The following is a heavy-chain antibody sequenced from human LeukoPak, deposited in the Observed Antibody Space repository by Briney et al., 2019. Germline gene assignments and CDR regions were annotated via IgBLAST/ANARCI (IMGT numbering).Heavy chain of an antibody. D-gene: IGHD4-23*01. J-gene: IGHJ6*02. Sequence: KSSETLSLTCTVSGGSISSGGYYWSWIRQHPGKGLEWIGYIYYSGSTYYNPSLKSRVTISVDTSKNQFSLKPSSVTAADTAVYYCARDQGYGGTYYYYGMDVWGQGTTVTVSS. V-gene: IGHV4-31*03. CDR2: IYYSGST. CDR1: GGSISSGGYY. CDR3: ARDQGYGGTYYYYGMDV.